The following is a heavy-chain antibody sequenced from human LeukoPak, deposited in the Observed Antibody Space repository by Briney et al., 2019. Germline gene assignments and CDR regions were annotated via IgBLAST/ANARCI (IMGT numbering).Heavy chain of an antibody. CDR3: AKDFNWAFDY. J-gene: IGHJ4*02. D-gene: IGHD1-1*01. CDR2: VSDDGSDK. V-gene: IGHV3-30*04. CDR1: GFTFSSFA. Sequence: GGSLRLSCAASGFTFSSFAMYWVRQAPDKGLEWMAVVSDDGSDKYYADSVKGRFTISRDISKNTVYLQMNSLRVEDTAVYYCAKDFNWAFDYWGQGTLVTVSS.